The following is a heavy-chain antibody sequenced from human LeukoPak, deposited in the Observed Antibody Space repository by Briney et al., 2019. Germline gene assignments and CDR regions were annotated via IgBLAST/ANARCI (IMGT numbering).Heavy chain of an antibody. CDR3: ARDGKDYGGNSGPYYFDY. CDR2: IWYDGSNK. Sequence: PGGSLRLSCAASGFTFSSYGMHWVRQAPGKGLEWVAVIWYDGSNKYYADSVKGRFTISRDNSKNTLYLQMNSLRAGDTAVYYCARDGKDYGGNSGPYYFDYWGQGTLVTVSS. J-gene: IGHJ4*02. V-gene: IGHV3-33*01. D-gene: IGHD4-23*01. CDR1: GFTFSSYG.